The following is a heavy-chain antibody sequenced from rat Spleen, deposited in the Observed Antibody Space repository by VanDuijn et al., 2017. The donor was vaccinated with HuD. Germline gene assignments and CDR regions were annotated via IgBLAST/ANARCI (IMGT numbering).Heavy chain of an antibody. J-gene: IGHJ1*01. CDR3: ARPPEGVVGLTGYFDF. Sequence: EVQLVESGGGLVQPGRSLKLSCAAAGFTFSDYNMAWVRQAPKQGLEWVASISYEGSSTYYEDSVKGRFTISRDNAKSTLYLQMNSLRSDDTATYYCARPPEGVVGLTGYFDFWGPGTMVTVSS. D-gene: IGHD1-11*01. CDR1: GFTFSDYN. CDR2: ISYEGSST. V-gene: IGHV5-22*01.